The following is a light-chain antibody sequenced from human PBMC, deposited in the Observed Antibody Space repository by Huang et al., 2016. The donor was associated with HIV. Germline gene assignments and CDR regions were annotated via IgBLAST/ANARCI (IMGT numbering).Light chain of an antibody. J-gene: IGKJ3*01. CDR1: QRVNDN. V-gene: IGKV3-15*01. Sequence: STRAWAAGESATLSWRARQRVNDNVAWYQQNAGQAPRLLISGASTRATGIPARFSGSGSGTEFTPTISSLQSEDFAVYYCQQYSNWPFTFGPGTKVDIK. CDR2: GAS. CDR3: QQYSNWPFT.